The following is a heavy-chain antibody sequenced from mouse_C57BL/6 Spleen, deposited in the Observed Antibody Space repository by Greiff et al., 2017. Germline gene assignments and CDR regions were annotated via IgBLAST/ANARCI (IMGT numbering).Heavy chain of an antibody. CDR2: INPNYGTT. CDR3: ARVDYGSSSYAMDY. J-gene: IGHJ4*01. V-gene: IGHV1-39*01. Sequence: VQLQQSGPELVKPGASVQISCKASGYSFTDYNMNWVKQSNGKSLEWIGVINPNYGTTSYNQKFKGKATLTVDQSSSTAYMQLNSLTSEDSAVYYCARVDYGSSSYAMDYWGQGTSVTVSS. CDR1: GYSFTDYN. D-gene: IGHD1-1*01.